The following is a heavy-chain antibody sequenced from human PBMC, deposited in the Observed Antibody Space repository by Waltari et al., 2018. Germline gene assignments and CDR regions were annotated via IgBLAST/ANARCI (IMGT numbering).Heavy chain of an antibody. J-gene: IGHJ5*02. Sequence: QVQLVQSGAEVKKPGASVKVSCKASGYTFTGYYMHWVRQAPGQGLEWMGWINPNIGGTNYAQKFQGWVTMTRDTSISTAYMELSRLRSDDTAVYYCARDYGTGTTFFTNWFDPWGQGTLVTVSS. CDR2: INPNIGGT. CDR3: ARDYGTGTTFFTNWFDP. D-gene: IGHD1-7*01. V-gene: IGHV1-2*04. CDR1: GYTFTGYY.